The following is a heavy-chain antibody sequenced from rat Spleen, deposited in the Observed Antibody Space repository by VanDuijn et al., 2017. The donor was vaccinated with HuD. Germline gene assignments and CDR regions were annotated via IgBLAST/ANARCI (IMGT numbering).Heavy chain of an antibody. CDR3: ARGMGIRDYFDY. Sequence: EVQLVESGGGLVQPGRSMKLSCAASGFTFSNYYMAWVRQAPTKGLEWVASISTGGGNTYYRDSVKGRFTISRDNAKSTLYLQMDSLRSEDTATYYCARGMGIRDYFDYWGQGVMVTVSS. CDR2: ISTGGGNT. J-gene: IGHJ2*01. CDR1: GFTFSNYY. D-gene: IGHD1-9*01. V-gene: IGHV5-25*01.